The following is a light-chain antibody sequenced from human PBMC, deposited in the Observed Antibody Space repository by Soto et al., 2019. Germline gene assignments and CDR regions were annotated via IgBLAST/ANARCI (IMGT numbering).Light chain of an antibody. CDR2: DAS. Sequence: IVLTQSPVTLALSPGERAVLSCRASQSVSTSLAWYQHKPGQAPRLFIYDASKRAPGIPARFSGSGSGTDFTLTISSLEPEDFAVYYCLVSDVWPSFGQGTKVEIK. CDR1: QSVSTS. CDR3: LVSDVWPS. V-gene: IGKV3-11*01. J-gene: IGKJ1*01.